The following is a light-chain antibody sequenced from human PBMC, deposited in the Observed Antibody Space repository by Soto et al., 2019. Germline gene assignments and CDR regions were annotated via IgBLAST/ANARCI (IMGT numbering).Light chain of an antibody. Sequence: DIQLTQSPSFLSASVGDRVTITCRASQGISSYLAWYQKKPGKAPKLLMYAASTLQSGVPSRFSGSGSGTDFTLTISSLQPEDFATYYCQQLNSYSEAFGQGTKVDIK. CDR2: AAS. V-gene: IGKV1-9*01. CDR3: QQLNSYSEA. J-gene: IGKJ1*01. CDR1: QGISSY.